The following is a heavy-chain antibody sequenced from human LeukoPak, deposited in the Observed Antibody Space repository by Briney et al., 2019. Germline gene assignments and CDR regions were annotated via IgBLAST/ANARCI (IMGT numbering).Heavy chain of an antibody. CDR1: GFTFSSYW. Sequence: PGGSLRPSCVASGFTFSSYWMSWVRQAPGKGLEWMAYIKQDGSEKYYVDSVKGRFTISRDNAKNSLYLQMSSLRAEDTAVYYCARDPFDYWGQGTLVTVSS. J-gene: IGHJ4*02. CDR3: ARDPFDY. CDR2: IKQDGSEK. V-gene: IGHV3-7*01.